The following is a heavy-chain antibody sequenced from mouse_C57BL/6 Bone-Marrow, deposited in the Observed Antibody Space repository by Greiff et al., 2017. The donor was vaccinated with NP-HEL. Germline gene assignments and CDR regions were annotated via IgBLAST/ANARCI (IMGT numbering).Heavy chain of an antibody. CDR3: AREGGLLPPDYYAMDY. D-gene: IGHD2-3*01. Sequence: EVQLVESGPELVKPGDSVKISCKASGYSFTGYFMNWVMQSHGKSLEWIGRINPYNGDTFYNQKFKGKATLTVDKSSSTAYMELRSLTSEDSAVYYCAREGGLLPPDYYAMDYWGQGTSVTVSA. CDR2: INPYNGDT. J-gene: IGHJ4*01. V-gene: IGHV1-20*01. CDR1: GYSFTGYF.